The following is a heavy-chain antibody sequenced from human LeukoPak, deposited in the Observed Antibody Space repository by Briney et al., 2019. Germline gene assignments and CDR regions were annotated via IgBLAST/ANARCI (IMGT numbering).Heavy chain of an antibody. J-gene: IGHJ4*02. CDR3: TRGAVAAEVGTSFDY. CDR2: INPNSGGT. Sequence: ASVKVSCKAAGYTFTGCYMHWVRQAPGQGLEWMGWINPNSGGTNYAQKFQGRVTMTRDTSISTAYMELSRLISDDTAVYYCTRGAVAAEVGTSFDYWGQGTLVTVPS. D-gene: IGHD6-19*01. V-gene: IGHV1-2*02. CDR1: GYTFTGCY.